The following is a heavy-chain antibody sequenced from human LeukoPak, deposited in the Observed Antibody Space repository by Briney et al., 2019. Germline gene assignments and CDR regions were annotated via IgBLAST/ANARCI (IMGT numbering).Heavy chain of an antibody. CDR1: GFTFSSYA. D-gene: IGHD2-2*01. V-gene: IGHV3-30*04. Sequence: PGRSLRLSCAASGFTFSSYAMHWVRQAPGKGLEWVAVISYDGSNKYYADSVKGRFTIPRDSSKNTLYLQMNSLRAEDTAVYYCARLIVVPAAPTDYWGQGTLVTVSS. CDR2: ISYDGSNK. J-gene: IGHJ4*02. CDR3: ARLIVVPAAPTDY.